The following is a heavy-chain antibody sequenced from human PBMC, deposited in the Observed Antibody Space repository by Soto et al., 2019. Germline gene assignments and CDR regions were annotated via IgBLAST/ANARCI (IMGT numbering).Heavy chain of an antibody. Sequence: SQTLSLTCAISGDSVSSNSAAWNWIRQSPSRGLEWLGRTYYRSKWYNDYAVSVKSRITINPDTSKNQFSLQLNSVTPEDTAVYYCARDMENVVVPAAIPGYYYYGMDVWGQGTTVTV. V-gene: IGHV6-1*01. CDR1: GDSVSSNSAA. CDR2: TYYRSKWYN. CDR3: ARDMENVVVPAAIPGYYYYGMDV. D-gene: IGHD2-2*02. J-gene: IGHJ6*02.